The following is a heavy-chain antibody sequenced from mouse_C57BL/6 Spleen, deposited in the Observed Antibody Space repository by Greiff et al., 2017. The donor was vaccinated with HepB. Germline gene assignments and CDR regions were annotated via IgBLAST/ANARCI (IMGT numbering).Heavy chain of an antibody. Sequence: EVMLVESEGGLVQPGSSMKLSCTASGFTFSDYYMAWVRQVPEKGLEWVANINYDGSSTYYLDSLKSRFIISRDNAKNILYLQMSSLKSEDTATYYCARGADCYCDFDVWGTGTTVTVAS. J-gene: IGHJ1*03. CDR3: ARGADCYCDFDV. V-gene: IGHV5-16*01. CDR1: GFTFSDYY. CDR2: INYDGSST.